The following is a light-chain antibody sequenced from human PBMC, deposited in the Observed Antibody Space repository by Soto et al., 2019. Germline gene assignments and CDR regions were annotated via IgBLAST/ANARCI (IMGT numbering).Light chain of an antibody. CDR2: GES. J-gene: IGKJ1*01. V-gene: IGKV3-15*01. CDR1: QSVNSN. CDR3: QEYNTWPWT. Sequence: TVVTQSPATPSGSPGGRATLSCRARQSVNSNLAWYQQKLGQAPRVLIYGESTRATGIPDRFSGSGSGTEFILTISSLQSEDFAVYYCQEYNTWPWTFGQGTKVDIK.